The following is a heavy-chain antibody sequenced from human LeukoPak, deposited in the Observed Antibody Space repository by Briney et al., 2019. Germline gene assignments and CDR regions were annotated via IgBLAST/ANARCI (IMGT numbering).Heavy chain of an antibody. V-gene: IGHV1-3*01. Sequence: ASVTVSCTASGYTFTSYAMHWVRQAPGQRLEWMGWINAGNGNTKYSQKFQGRVTITRDTSASTAYMELSSLRSEDTAVYYCARDKPTDYDFWSGYYTGGAFDIWGQGTMVTVSS. D-gene: IGHD3-3*01. CDR2: INAGNGNT. CDR3: ARDKPTDYDFWSGYYTGGAFDI. J-gene: IGHJ3*02. CDR1: GYTFTSYA.